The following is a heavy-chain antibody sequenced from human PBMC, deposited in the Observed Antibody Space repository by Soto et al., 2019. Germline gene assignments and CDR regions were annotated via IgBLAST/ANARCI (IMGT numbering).Heavy chain of an antibody. D-gene: IGHD3-10*02. CDR2: ITSDGSGT. J-gene: IGHJ4*02. V-gene: IGHV3-74*03. Sequence: VGSLRLSCAASGFTFSGYWMHWVRQAPGKGLEWVSRITSDGSGTAYADSVKGRFSISRDNAKNTVYLQMDSLRVEDTAVYYCGRNAIFVRGVPAEYWGQGTPVTVYS. CDR1: GFTFSGYW. CDR3: GRNAIFVRGVPAEY.